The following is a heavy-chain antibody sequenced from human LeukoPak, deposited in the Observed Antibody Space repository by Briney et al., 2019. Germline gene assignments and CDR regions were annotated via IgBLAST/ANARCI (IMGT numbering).Heavy chain of an antibody. CDR3: ARDLYYYDSSGEY. Sequence: GGSLRLTCAASGFTLSSNGMHWVRQAPGKGLDWEAVIWYDGSNKYYADSVKGRFTISRDNSKNTLYLQMNSLRAEDTAVYYCARDLYYYDSSGEYWGQGTLVTVSS. CDR1: GFTLSSNG. J-gene: IGHJ4*02. D-gene: IGHD3-22*01. V-gene: IGHV3-33*01. CDR2: IWYDGSNK.